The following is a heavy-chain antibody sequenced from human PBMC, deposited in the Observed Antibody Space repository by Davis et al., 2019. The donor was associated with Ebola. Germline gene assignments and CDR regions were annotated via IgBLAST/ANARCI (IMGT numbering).Heavy chain of an antibody. CDR3: GRVSGGYDSFDY. CDR1: GYTFTSYA. V-gene: IGHV1-18*01. CDR2: ISAYNGNT. Sequence: ASVKVSCKASGYTFTSYAMHWVRQAPGQRLEWMGWISAYNGNTNYAQKLQGRVTMTTDTSTSTAYMELRSLRSDDTAVYYCGRVSGGYDSFDYWGQGTLVTVSS. D-gene: IGHD5-12*01. J-gene: IGHJ4*02.